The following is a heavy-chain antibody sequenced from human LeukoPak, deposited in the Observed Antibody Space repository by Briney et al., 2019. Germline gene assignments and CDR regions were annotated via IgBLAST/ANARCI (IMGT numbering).Heavy chain of an antibody. CDR3: ASTEYVASHFDQ. D-gene: IGHD5-12*01. CDR2: INSDGTTT. Sequence: GGSLRLSCAASGFTFSRYLMHWVRQTPGKGLVWVSLINSDGTTTFYADSVKGRFTISRDNARNTLYLQMSSLRAEDTAVYYCASTEYVASHFDQWGQGTLVTVSS. CDR1: GFTFSRYL. J-gene: IGHJ4*02. V-gene: IGHV3-74*01.